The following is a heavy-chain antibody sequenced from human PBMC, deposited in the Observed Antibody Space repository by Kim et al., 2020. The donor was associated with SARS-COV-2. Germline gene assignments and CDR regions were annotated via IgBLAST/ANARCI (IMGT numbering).Heavy chain of an antibody. CDR3: ARSLGYYGSGSSRYLDP. D-gene: IGHD3-10*01. J-gene: IGHJ5*02. Sequence: SETLSLTCTVSGGSISSGGYYWSWIRQHPGKGLEWIGYIYYSGSTYYNPSLKSRVTISVDTSKNQFSLKLSSVTAADTAVYYCARSLGYYGSGSSRYLDPWGQGTLVIVSS. CDR2: IYYSGST. CDR1: GGSISSGGYY. V-gene: IGHV4-31*03.